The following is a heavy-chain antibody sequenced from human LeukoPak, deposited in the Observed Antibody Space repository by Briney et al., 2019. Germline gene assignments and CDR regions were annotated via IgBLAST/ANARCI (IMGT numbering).Heavy chain of an antibody. D-gene: IGHD3-9*01. V-gene: IGHV1-24*01. CDR3: ATGTHYDLLPF. Sequence: ASVKVSCKVAGYSITELSTHWVRQAPGKGLEWMGGFDPGSGEIIYEQKFQDRVTMTEDPSTDTAYMELSSLRSEDTALYYCATGTHYDLLPFWGQGTLVTVSS. J-gene: IGHJ4*02. CDR2: FDPGSGEI. CDR1: GYSITELS.